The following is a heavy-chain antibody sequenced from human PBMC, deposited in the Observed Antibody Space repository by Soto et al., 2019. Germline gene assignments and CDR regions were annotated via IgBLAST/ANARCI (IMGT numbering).Heavy chain of an antibody. CDR2: IYRTGST. CDR3: ASRDPGTSVDY. CDR1: GGSFTSNNW. Sequence: QVQLQESGPGLVKPSGTLSLTCAVSGGSFTSNNWWTWVRQPPGQGLEWIGEIYRTGSTNYNPSRKSRVTISHDKSENKFSLKVTSLTAADTAVYYCASRDPGTSVDYWGQGTLVTVSS. V-gene: IGHV4-4*02. D-gene: IGHD1-7*01. J-gene: IGHJ4*02.